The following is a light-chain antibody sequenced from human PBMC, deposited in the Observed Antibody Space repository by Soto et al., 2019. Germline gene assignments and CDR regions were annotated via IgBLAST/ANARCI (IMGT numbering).Light chain of an antibody. V-gene: IGKV3-15*01. J-gene: IGKJ5*01. Sequence: DIVMTQSPANLSVSPCERATSSRRASQSVSSNLAWYQQKPGQAPRLLIYGASTRATGIPARFSGSGSGADFTLTIGRLEPEDFAVYFCHQYGNSPPGTVGQGTRLEIK. CDR1: QSVSSN. CDR3: HQYGNSPPGT. CDR2: GAS.